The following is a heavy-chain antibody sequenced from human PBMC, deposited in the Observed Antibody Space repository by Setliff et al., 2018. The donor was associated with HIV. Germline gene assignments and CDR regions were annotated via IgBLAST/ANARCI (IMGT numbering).Heavy chain of an antibody. CDR1: GGSFSGYY. V-gene: IGHV4-34*01. CDR2: INRYGST. Sequence: SETLSLTCAVYGGSFSGYYWSWIRQPPGKGLEWIGEINRYGSTNYNPSLKSRVTISVDTSKNQFSLKLSSVTAADTAVYYCAGLTGTDFDYWGQGTLVTVS. J-gene: IGHJ4*02. CDR3: AGLTGTDFDY. D-gene: IGHD1-20*01.